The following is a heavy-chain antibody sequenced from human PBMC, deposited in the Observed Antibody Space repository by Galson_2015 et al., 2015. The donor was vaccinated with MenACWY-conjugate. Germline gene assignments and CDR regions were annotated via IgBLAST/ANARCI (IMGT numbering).Heavy chain of an antibody. D-gene: IGHD2-2*01. V-gene: IGHV1-3*01. CDR3: VRESIVEVPAVLRGGYLDY. Sequence: SVKVSCKASGYTFTTYAMHWVRQAPGQGLEWLGWINPANGNTKYSQNFQGRLTFTRDTSAPTVYMELSSLRSEDTAMFYCVRESIVEVPAVLRGGYLDYWGQGTLVTVTS. CDR1: GYTFTTYA. J-gene: IGHJ4*02. CDR2: INPANGNT.